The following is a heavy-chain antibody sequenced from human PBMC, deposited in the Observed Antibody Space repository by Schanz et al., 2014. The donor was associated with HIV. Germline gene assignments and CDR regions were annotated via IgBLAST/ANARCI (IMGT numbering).Heavy chain of an antibody. J-gene: IGHJ6*02. CDR2: ISGSGGST. D-gene: IGHD1-20*01. Sequence: VQLVESGGGLVQPGGSLRLSCAASGFTFSSYAMSWVRQAPGKGLEWVSAISGSGGSTYYADSVKGRFTISRDNAKNSLYLQMNSLRAEDTAVYYCARDKGDNWAGYYYYYGMDVWGQGTTVTVSS. CDR3: ARDKGDNWAGYYYYYGMDV. CDR1: GFTFSSYA. V-gene: IGHV3-23*04.